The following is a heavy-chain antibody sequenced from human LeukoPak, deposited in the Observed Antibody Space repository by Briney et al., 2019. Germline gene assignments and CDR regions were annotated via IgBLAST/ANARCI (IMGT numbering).Heavy chain of an antibody. CDR2: IKSKTDGGAT. J-gene: IGHJ3*02. CDR1: GFTFSNAW. D-gene: IGHD1-26*01. V-gene: IGHV3-15*05. CDR3: TASGSYGLEAFDI. Sequence: GGSLRLSCAASGFTFSNAWMSWVRQAPGKGLEWVGRIKSKTDGGATDYAAPVKGRFTISRDDSKNTLYLQVNSLKTEDTAVYYCTASGSYGLEAFDIWGQGTMVTVSS.